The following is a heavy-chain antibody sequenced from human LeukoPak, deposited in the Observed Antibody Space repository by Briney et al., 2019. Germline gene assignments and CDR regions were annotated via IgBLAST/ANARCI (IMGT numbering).Heavy chain of an antibody. J-gene: IGHJ5*02. V-gene: IGHV1-69*04. CDR1: GGTFSSYA. CDR2: IIPILGIA. CDR3: ARDGSNIVVVPAPDVWFDT. Sequence: ASVKVSCKAAGGTFSSYAISWVRQAPGQWREWMGRIIPILGIANYAQKLQGRVTITAEKSTSTASMELSSLRSEETAVYYCARDGSNIVVVPAPDVWFDTWGQRTLVTVSS. D-gene: IGHD2-2*01.